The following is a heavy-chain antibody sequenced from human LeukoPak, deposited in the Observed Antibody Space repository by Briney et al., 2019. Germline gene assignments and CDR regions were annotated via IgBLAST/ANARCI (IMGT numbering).Heavy chain of an antibody. CDR3: AIVPPPDPKAEYYYMDV. Sequence: PGESLKISCKGSGYSFTSYWIGWVRQLPGKGLEWMGIIYPGDSDTRYSPSFQGQVTISADKSISTAYLQWSSLKASDTAMYYCAIVPPPDPKAEYYYMDVWGKGTTVTISS. D-gene: IGHD2-8*01. J-gene: IGHJ6*03. CDR2: IYPGDSDT. V-gene: IGHV5-51*01. CDR1: GYSFTSYW.